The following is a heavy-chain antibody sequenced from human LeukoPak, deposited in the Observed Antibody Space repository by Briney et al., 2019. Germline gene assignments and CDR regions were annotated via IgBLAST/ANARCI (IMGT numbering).Heavy chain of an antibody. CDR3: ARDLEASSSLDY. V-gene: IGHV1-2*02. CDR2: IHPFSCAT. J-gene: IGHJ4*02. D-gene: IGHD6-6*01. Sequence: ASVKVSCKSSGYTFTGYYMHWVRQAPAQGLEWMGWIHPFSCATNHAPRFQDRVTMTRDTSISTAYMELSRLISDDMAVYYCARDLEASSSLDYWGQGTLVTVSS. CDR1: GYTFTGYY.